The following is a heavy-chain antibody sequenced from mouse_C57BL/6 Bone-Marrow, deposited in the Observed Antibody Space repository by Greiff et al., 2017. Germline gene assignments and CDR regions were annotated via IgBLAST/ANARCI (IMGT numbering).Heavy chain of an antibody. J-gene: IGHJ3*01. CDR2: ISYSGST. Sequence: EVQGVESGPGMVKPSQSLSLTCTVTGYSITSGYDWHWIRHFPGNKLEWMGYISYSGSTNYTPSLKSRISITHDTSKNHFFLKLNSVTTEDTATYYCARVVDYGEAYWGQGTLVTVSA. D-gene: IGHD2-4*01. V-gene: IGHV3-1*01. CDR3: ARVVDYGEAY. CDR1: GYSITSGYD.